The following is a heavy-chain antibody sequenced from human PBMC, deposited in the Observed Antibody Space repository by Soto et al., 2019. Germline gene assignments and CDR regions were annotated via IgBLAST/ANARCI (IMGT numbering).Heavy chain of an antibody. Sequence: SGTLDLTCTVSGGCISSGGYYWSLIRQHPGKGLEWIGYIYYSGSTYYNPSLKSRVTISVDTSKNQFSLKLSSVTAADTAVYYCAREYYYDSSGYYGPWFDPWGQGTLVTVSS. CDR1: GGCISSGGYY. CDR2: IYYSGST. CDR3: AREYYYDSSGYYGPWFDP. J-gene: IGHJ5*02. D-gene: IGHD3-22*01. V-gene: IGHV4-31*03.